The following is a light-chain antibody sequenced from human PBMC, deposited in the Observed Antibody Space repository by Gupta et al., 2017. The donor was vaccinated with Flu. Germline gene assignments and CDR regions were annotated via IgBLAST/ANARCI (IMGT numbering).Light chain of an antibody. CDR1: QSVSSSY. J-gene: IGKJ1*01. Sequence: EIVLTQSPGTLSLSPGERATLSCRASQSVSSSYLAWYQQKPGQAPRLLIYGASSRATGIPDRFSGSGSGKDFTLTISRLEQEDFAVYYCQQYGSSPQWTFGQGTKVEIK. V-gene: IGKV3-20*01. CDR3: QQYGSSPQWT. CDR2: GAS.